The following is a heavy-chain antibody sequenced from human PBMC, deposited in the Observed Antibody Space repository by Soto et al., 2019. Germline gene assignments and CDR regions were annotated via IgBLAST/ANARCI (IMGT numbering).Heavy chain of an antibody. V-gene: IGHV3-48*02. CDR1: GFTFSSYS. CDR3: ARDQGLAGSVGYYYEISGYYYEVDAFDI. D-gene: IGHD3-22*01. J-gene: IGHJ3*02. Sequence: PGGSLRLSCAASGFTFSSYSMNWVRQAPGKGLEWVSYISSSSSTIYYADSVKGRFTISRDNAKNSLYLQMNSLRDEDTAVYYCARDQGLAGSVGYYYEISGYYYEVDAFDIWGQGTMVTVSS. CDR2: ISSSSSTI.